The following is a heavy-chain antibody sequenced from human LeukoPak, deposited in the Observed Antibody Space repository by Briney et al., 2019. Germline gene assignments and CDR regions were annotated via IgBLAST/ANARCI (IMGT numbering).Heavy chain of an antibody. CDR3: ASWGRYYDSSGYYYWFDP. CDR1: GGSISSGGYY. J-gene: IGHJ5*02. V-gene: IGHV4-31*03. D-gene: IGHD3-22*01. CDR2: IYYSGST. Sequence: SETLSLTCTVSGGSISSGGYYWSWIRQHPGKGLEWIGYIYYSGSTYYNPSLKGRVTISVDTSKNQFSLKLSSVTAADTAVYYCASWGRYYDSSGYYYWFDPWGQGTLVTVSS.